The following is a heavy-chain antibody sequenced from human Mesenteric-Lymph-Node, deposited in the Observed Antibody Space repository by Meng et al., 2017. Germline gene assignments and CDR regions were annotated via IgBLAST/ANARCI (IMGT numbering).Heavy chain of an antibody. D-gene: IGHD3-10*01. Sequence: AQLQESGPGLVAPSQTLSRTCTVSGGSMSSGSYYWSWIRQPPGKGLEWIGYIHHSGSAYYNPSLKSRVSISVDTSKNQFSLKLSSVTAADTAVYYCARITTMVRGVIGYWGQGTLVTVSS. CDR2: IHHSGSA. J-gene: IGHJ4*02. CDR1: GGSMSSGSYY. CDR3: ARITTMVRGVIGY. V-gene: IGHV4-30-4*01.